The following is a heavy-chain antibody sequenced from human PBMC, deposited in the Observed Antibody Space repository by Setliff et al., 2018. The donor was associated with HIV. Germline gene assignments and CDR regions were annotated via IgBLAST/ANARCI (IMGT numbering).Heavy chain of an antibody. J-gene: IGHJ1*01. CDR3: ARRERYCSGTTCYRYFQH. Sequence: SETLSLTCAVYGGSFSAYHWNWIRQTPGKGLEWIGEINHSGTTNYNPSLNSRVTISVDTSKKRFSLTLRSATAADTALYFCARRERYCSGTTCYRYFQHWGQGTLVTVSS. CDR2: INHSGTT. D-gene: IGHD2-2*01. V-gene: IGHV4-34*01. CDR1: GGSFSAYH.